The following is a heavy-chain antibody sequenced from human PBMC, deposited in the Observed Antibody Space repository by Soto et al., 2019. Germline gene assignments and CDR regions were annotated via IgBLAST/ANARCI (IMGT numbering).Heavy chain of an antibody. Sequence: SETLSLTCTVSGGSISRSSLYWGWIRQPPGKGLEWIGNIYYSGGTYYNPSLKSRVTISVDTSKNQFSLKLISVTAADTAVYYCARETPRAVVTATDDYWGQGTLVTVSS. J-gene: IGHJ4*02. D-gene: IGHD2-21*02. V-gene: IGHV4-39*02. CDR1: GGSISRSSLY. CDR3: ARETPRAVVTATDDY. CDR2: IYYSGGT.